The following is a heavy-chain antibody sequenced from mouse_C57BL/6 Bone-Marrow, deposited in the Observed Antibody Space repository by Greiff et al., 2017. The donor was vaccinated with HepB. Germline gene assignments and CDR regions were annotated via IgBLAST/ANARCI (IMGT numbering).Heavy chain of an antibody. J-gene: IGHJ2*01. Sequence: EVMLVESGGGLVQPGESLKLSCESNEYEFPSHDMSWVRKTPEKRLELVAAINSDGGSTYYPDTMERRFIISRDNSKKTLYLHMSSLKSEATALYYCARRSTTVVLDYWGQGTTLTVSS. D-gene: IGHD1-1*01. V-gene: IGHV5-2*01. CDR3: ARRSTTVVLDY. CDR1: EYEFPSHD. CDR2: INSDGGST.